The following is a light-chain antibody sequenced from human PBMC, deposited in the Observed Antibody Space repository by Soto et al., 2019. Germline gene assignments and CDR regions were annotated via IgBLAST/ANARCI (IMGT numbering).Light chain of an antibody. V-gene: IGLV2-8*01. CDR1: SSDVGANY. Sequence: QSALAQPPSASGSPGQSVTISCTGTSSDVGANYVYWYQQHLGKAPKLIIYEVTLRPSGVPERFSGSKSGNTASLTVSGLQADDEADYYCSAYAGSNTLVFGTGTKVTVL. CDR3: SAYAGSNTLV. J-gene: IGLJ1*01. CDR2: EVT.